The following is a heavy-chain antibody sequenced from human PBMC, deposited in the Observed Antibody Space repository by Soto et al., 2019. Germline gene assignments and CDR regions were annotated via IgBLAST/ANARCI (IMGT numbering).Heavy chain of an antibody. CDR1: GFTFSGFA. CDR2: ISYDGSNK. Sequence: QVHLVASGGGVVQPGRSLRLSCAASGFTFSGFALHWVRQAPGKGLEWVSVISYDGSNKYYADSVKGRFTITRDNSKNTLYLQMNSLRVEDTAVYYCANSNFVWYYFDYWGQGTLVTVSS. CDR3: ANSNFVWYYFDY. J-gene: IGHJ4*02. D-gene: IGHD4-4*01. V-gene: IGHV3-30-3*01.